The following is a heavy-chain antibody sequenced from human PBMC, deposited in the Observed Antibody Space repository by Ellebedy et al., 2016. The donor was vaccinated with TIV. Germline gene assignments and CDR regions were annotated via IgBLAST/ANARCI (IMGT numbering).Heavy chain of an antibody. CDR2: IYPGDSQT. CDR1: GYSFSMYW. Sequence: GESLKISXKGSGYSFSMYWIGWVRQVPGKGLEWMGIIYPGDSQTTYSPSFEGQVTMSADKSSNTAYLQLSNLKASDTAMYYCARHRGVSPRYYYMDVWGKGTPVTVS. V-gene: IGHV5-51*01. D-gene: IGHD3-10*01. J-gene: IGHJ6*03. CDR3: ARHRGVSPRYYYMDV.